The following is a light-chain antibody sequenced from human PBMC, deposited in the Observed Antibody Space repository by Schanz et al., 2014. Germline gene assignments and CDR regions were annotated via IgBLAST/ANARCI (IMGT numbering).Light chain of an antibody. Sequence: QSALTQPASVSGSPGQSITISCTGTSSDVGSYNLVSWYQQHPDKAPKLIIYEGTKRPSGVSNRFSGSESGNTASLAITGLQSEDEADYYCAAWDDSLNGLVFGGGTKLTVL. CDR2: EGT. J-gene: IGLJ3*02. CDR3: AAWDDSLNGLV. V-gene: IGLV2-14*02. CDR1: SSDVGSYNL.